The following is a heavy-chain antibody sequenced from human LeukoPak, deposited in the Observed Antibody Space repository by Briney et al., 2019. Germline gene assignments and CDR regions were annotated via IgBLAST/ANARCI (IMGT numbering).Heavy chain of an antibody. Sequence: SQTLSLTCAISGDSVSSNSAAWNWIRQSPLRGLEWLGRTYYRSNWGNDYAVSVKSRITINPDTSKDQFSLQLNSVTPEDTAVYYCARERLQLGAFDIWGPGTMVTVSS. D-gene: IGHD5-24*01. CDR3: ARERLQLGAFDI. CDR1: GDSVSSNSAA. CDR2: TYYRSNWGN. V-gene: IGHV6-1*01. J-gene: IGHJ3*02.